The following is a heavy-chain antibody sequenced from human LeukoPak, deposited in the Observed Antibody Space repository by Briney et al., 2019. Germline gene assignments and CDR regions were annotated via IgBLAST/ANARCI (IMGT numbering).Heavy chain of an antibody. Sequence: GGSLRLSCAASGFTFSSYAMHWVRQAPGKGLEWVAAISYDGSNKYYADSVKGRFTISRDNSKNTLYLQMNSLRAEDTAVYYCARDAVGASTAAFDIWGQGTMVTVSS. CDR2: ISYDGSNK. V-gene: IGHV3-30*04. J-gene: IGHJ3*02. CDR1: GFTFSSYA. D-gene: IGHD1-26*01. CDR3: ARDAVGASTAAFDI.